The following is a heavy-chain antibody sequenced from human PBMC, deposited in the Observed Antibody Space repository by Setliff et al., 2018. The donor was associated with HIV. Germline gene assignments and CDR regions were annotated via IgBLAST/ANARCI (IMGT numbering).Heavy chain of an antibody. D-gene: IGHD4-4*01. V-gene: IGHV4-30-4*08. Sequence: PSETLSLTCTVSGGSIISGDHYWSWIRQPPGKGLEWIDYIYYSGSTYYNPSLKSRVTISVDTSKNQFSLKLSSVTAADTAVYYCARGRDDYNYDPFDIWGQGTMVTVSS. J-gene: IGHJ3*02. CDR3: ARGRDDYNYDPFDI. CDR2: IYYSGST. CDR1: GGSIISGDHY.